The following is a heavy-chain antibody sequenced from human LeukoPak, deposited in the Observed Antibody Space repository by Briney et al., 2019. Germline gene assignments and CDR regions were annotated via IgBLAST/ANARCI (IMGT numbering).Heavy chain of an antibody. CDR3: ARAQTYYYGSGSXYKXNVXXXDY. V-gene: IGHV1-8*01. CDR1: EYTFTSYD. D-gene: IGHD3-10*01. J-gene: IGHJ4*02. Sequence: ASVKVSCKASEYTFTSYDINWVRQATGQGLEWMGWMNPNSGNTGYAQKFQGRVTMTRNTSISTAYMELSSLRSEDTAVYYCARAQTYYYGSGSXYKXNVXXXDYWGQGTLVTVSS. CDR2: MNPNSGNT.